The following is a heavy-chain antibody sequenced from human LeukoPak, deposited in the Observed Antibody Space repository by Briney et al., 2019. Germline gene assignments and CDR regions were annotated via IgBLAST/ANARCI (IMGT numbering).Heavy chain of an antibody. CDR2: ISAYNGNT. Sequence: GASVKLSCKASGYTFTSYGISWVRQAPGQGLEWMGWISAYNGNTNYAQKLQGRVTMTTDTSTSTAYMELRSLRSDDTAVYYCARGVPAAYYYYMDVWGKGTTVTVSS. V-gene: IGHV1-18*01. J-gene: IGHJ6*03. CDR3: ARGVPAAYYYYMDV. CDR1: GYTFTSYG. D-gene: IGHD2-2*01.